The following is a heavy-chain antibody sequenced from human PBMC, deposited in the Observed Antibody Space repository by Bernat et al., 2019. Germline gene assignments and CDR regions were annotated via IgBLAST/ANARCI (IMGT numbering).Heavy chain of an antibody. Sequence: EVQLVQSGAEVKKPGATVKISCKVSGYTFTDYYMHWVQQAPGKGLEWMGLVDPEDGETIYAEKFQGRDTITADTSTDTAYMELSSLRSEDTAVYYCATERGNENRSSWHIANQWGQGTLVTVSS. D-gene: IGHD6-13*01. V-gene: IGHV1-69-2*01. CDR3: ATERGNENRSSWHIANQ. CDR1: GYTFTDYY. CDR2: VDPEDGET. J-gene: IGHJ4*02.